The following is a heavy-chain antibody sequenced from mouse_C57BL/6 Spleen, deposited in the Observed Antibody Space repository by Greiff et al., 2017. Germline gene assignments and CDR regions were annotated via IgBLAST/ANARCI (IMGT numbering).Heavy chain of an antibody. D-gene: IGHD2-4*01. CDR2: INPSTGGT. CDR3: ARDYDYAFAY. V-gene: IGHV1-42*01. J-gene: IGHJ3*01. CDR1: GYSFTGYY. Sequence: EVQGVESGPELVKPGASVKISCKASGYSFTGYYMNWVKQSPEKSLEWIGEINPSTGGTTYNQKFKAKATLTVDKSSSTAYMQLKSLTSEDSAVYYCARDYDYAFAYWGQGTLVTVSA.